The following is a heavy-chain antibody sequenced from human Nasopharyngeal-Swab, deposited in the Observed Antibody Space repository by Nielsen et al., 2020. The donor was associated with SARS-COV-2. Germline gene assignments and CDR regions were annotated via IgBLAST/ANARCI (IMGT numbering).Heavy chain of an antibody. CDR1: GYTFTNYW. V-gene: IGHV5-51*01. J-gene: IGHJ4*02. CDR2: IYPGNSDT. D-gene: IGHD2-21*02. Sequence: KVSCKGSGYTFTNYWFVWVRLMPGKGLEWMGIIYPGNSDTRYSPSFQGQVTFSVDRSITTAYLQWSSLKASDTAMYYCARRQYCDGDCSFDYWGQGALVTVSS. CDR3: ARRQYCDGDCSFDY.